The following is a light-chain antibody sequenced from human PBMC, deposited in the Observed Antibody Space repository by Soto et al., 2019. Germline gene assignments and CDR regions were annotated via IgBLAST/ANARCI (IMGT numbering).Light chain of an antibody. J-gene: IGLJ2*01. CDR1: GSDIGYYDY. CDR2: EVN. V-gene: IGLV2-14*01. CDR3: CSHAGTYVV. Sequence: QSALTQPASVSGSPGQSITISCTGTGSDIGYYDYVSWYQYHSGKAPKLIIYEVNNRPSGVSNRFSGSKSVNTASLTISGLQAEDEADYYCCSHAGTYVVFGGGTQLTVL.